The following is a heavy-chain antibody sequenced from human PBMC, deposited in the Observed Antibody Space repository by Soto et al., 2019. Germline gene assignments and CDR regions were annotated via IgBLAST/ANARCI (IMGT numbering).Heavy chain of an antibody. CDR1: GYSVTSGFY. CDR3: ARGPPIDPAPTSFYNWFDP. Sequence: SATLSLTCAVSGYSVTSGFYWGWIRHPPGKGLEWIGSIYGSGNTYYNPSVRSRVSISVDPSKNEVSLNVNSVTAADTAVYYCARGPPIDPAPTSFYNWFDPWGQGTQVTVSS. CDR2: IYGSGNT. V-gene: IGHV4-38-2*01. D-gene: IGHD1-1*01. J-gene: IGHJ5*02.